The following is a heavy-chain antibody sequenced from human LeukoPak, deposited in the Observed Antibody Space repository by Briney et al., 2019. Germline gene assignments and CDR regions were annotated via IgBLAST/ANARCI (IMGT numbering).Heavy chain of an antibody. CDR2: IWYDGSNK. Sequence: GRSLRLSCAASGFTFSSYGMHWVRQAPGKGLEWVAVIWYDGSNKYYADSVKGRFTISRDNSKNTLYLRMNSLRAEDTAVYYCARGASSGWYGGFDYWGQGTLVTVSS. J-gene: IGHJ4*02. CDR3: ARGASSGWYGGFDY. D-gene: IGHD6-19*01. V-gene: IGHV3-33*01. CDR1: GFTFSSYG.